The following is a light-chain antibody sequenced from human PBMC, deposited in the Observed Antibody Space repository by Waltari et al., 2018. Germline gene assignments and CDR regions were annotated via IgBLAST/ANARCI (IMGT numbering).Light chain of an antibody. Sequence: SALTQPASVPGSPGQSITISCPGTTSEASWYQQHPGKVPKLILYDGNKRPSGISNRFSGSKSADAASLTISGLQADDEADYYCSCFTTTNTLVFGGGTKVTVL. CDR3: SCFTTTNTLV. CDR2: DGN. V-gene: IGLV2-23*01. J-gene: IGLJ2*01. CDR1: TSEA.